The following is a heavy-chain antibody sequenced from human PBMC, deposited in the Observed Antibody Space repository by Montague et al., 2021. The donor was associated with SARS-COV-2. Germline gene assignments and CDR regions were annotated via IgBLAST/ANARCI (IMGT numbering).Heavy chain of an antibody. Sequence: YNDYAVSVRGRVTINPDTSNNQFSLQLNSVTPEDTAIYYCTRGREGNYNVMDVWGQGTTVTVSS. J-gene: IGHJ6*02. CDR3: TRGREGNYNVMDV. D-gene: IGHD1-1*01. CDR2: YN. V-gene: IGHV6-1*01.